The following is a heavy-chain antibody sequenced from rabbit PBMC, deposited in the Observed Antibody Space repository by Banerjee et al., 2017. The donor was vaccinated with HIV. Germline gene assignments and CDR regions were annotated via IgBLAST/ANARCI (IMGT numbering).Heavy chain of an antibody. CDR2: IAGSSSGFT. J-gene: IGHJ6*01. D-gene: IGHD4-1*01. CDR3: VRDVGGWPYYLNL. CDR1: GFDFSSNA. Sequence: QEQLVESGGGLVQPEGSLTLTCKASGFDFSSNAMCWVRQAPGKGLEWISCIAGSSSGFTYSATWAKGRFTISKTSSTTVTLQMTSLTAADTATYFCVRDVGGWPYYLNLRGPGTLVTVS. V-gene: IGHV1S45*01.